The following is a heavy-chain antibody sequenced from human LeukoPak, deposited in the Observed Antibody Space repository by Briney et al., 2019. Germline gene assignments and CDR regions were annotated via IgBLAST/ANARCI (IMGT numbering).Heavy chain of an antibody. D-gene: IGHD1-1*01. Sequence: SETLSLTCAVYGGSFSGYYWSWIRQPPGKGLEWIGEINHSGSTNYNPSLKSRVTISVDTSKNQFSLKLSSVTAADTAVYYCARGPAGIIDYWGQGTLVTVPS. J-gene: IGHJ4*02. CDR1: GGSFSGYY. V-gene: IGHV4-34*01. CDR3: ARGPAGIIDY. CDR2: INHSGST.